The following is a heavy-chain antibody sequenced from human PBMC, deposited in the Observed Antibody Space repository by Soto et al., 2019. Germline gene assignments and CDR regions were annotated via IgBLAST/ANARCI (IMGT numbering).Heavy chain of an antibody. V-gene: IGHV3-23*01. CDR3: AKGGYYYDSSGYFGDY. CDR1: GFTFRSYA. Sequence: GGSLRLSCAASGFTFRSYAMSWVRQAPGKGLEWVSAVSGSGSNTYYADSVMGRFTISIDNSKNTLYLQMNSLRGEDTAVYYCAKGGYYYDSSGYFGDYWGQGTLVTVSS. CDR2: VSGSGSNT. J-gene: IGHJ4*03. D-gene: IGHD3-22*01.